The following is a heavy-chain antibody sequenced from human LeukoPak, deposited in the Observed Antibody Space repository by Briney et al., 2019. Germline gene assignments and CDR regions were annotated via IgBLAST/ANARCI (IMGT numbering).Heavy chain of an antibody. CDR2: IYSSGST. V-gene: IGHV4-39*07. CDR1: GDSISSTYY. CDR3: ARRRRIAAAHIDY. J-gene: IGHJ4*02. D-gene: IGHD6-13*01. Sequence: ASETLSLTCTVSGDSISSTYYWGWVRQPPGKGLSWIGSIYSSGSTYYNPSLKSRVTISVDTSKNQFSLKLSSVTAADTAVYYCARRRRIAAAHIDYWGQGTLVTVSS.